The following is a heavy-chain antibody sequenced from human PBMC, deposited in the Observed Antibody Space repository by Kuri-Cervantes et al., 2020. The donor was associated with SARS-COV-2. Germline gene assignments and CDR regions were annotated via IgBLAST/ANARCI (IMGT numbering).Heavy chain of an antibody. D-gene: IGHD2-2*01. CDR1: GFTFSSYW. Sequence: GESLKISCAASGFTFSSYWVSWVRQAPGKGLVWVSRINSDGSSTSYADSVKGRFTISRDNAKNTLHLQMNSLRAEDTAVYYCARDRLRYCSSTSCYGWFDPWGQGTLVTVSS. J-gene: IGHJ5*02. CDR2: INSDGSST. CDR3: ARDRLRYCSSTSCYGWFDP. V-gene: IGHV3-74*01.